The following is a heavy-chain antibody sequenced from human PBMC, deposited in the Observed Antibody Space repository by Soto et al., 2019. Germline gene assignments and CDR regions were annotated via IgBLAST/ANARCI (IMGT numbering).Heavy chain of an antibody. CDR3: ATYSYDSRGYYYYYYYGRDV. D-gene: IGHD3-22*01. CDR1: GFTFSSYG. V-gene: IGHV3-30*03. Sequence: QVQLVESGGGVVQPGRSLRLSCAASGFTFSSYGMHWVRQAPGKRLELVSVISYDGSNKYYADSVKGRVTISRDNSKITLCLQMNSLRAEDTAVYYCATYSYDSRGYYYYYYYGRDVWGQGTTVTFSS. CDR2: ISYDGSNK. J-gene: IGHJ6*02.